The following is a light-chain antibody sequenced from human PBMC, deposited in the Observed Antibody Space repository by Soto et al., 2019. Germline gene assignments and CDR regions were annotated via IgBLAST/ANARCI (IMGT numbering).Light chain of an antibody. V-gene: IGLV2-14*01. J-gene: IGLJ1*01. Sequence: SALTQPASVSGSPGQSITISCTGISSDGDDYKDVSWYQQHPGKAPKLMIYEVTYRPSGVSNRFSGSKSGNTASLTISGLQAEDEADYYCSSYTSTSTVFGTGTKFTVL. CDR2: EVT. CDR1: SSDGDDYKD. CDR3: SSYTSTSTV.